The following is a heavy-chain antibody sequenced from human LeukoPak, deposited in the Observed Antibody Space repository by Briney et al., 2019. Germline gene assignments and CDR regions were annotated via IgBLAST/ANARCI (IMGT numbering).Heavy chain of an antibody. CDR2: IYPGDSDT. V-gene: IGHV5-51*01. CDR3: AAAFDRFLFDY. CDR1: GYIFSSNW. J-gene: IGHJ4*02. Sequence: GESLKISCKGSGYIFSSNWIGWVRQLPGKGPEWMGIIYPGDSDTRYSPSFQGQVTISADKSISTAYLQWSSLKASDTAMYYCAAAFDRFLFDYWGQGTLVTVSS. D-gene: IGHD3-9*01.